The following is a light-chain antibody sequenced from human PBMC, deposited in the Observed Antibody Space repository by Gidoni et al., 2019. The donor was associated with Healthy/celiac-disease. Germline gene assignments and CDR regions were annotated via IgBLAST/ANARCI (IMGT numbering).Light chain of an antibody. V-gene: IGLV3-1*01. CDR2: QDS. CDR3: QAWDSSTVV. J-gene: IGLJ2*01. CDR1: KLGDKY. Sequence: SYELTQPPSVSVSPGQTASITCSGDKLGDKYACWYQQKQGPSPVLVIYQDSKRPSVIPERFSGSNSGNTATLTISGTQAMDEADYYCQAWDSSTVVFGGGTKLTVL.